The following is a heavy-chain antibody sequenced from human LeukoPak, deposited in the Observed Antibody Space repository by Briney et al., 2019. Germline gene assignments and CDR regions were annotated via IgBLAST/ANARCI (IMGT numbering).Heavy chain of an antibody. Sequence: SAGTLRLSCGASGFTFSSYAMHWVRKAPGKGLQWVAVISYDGSNKYYADSVKGRFTISRDNSKNTLYLQMNRLRAEDTAVYYCAKDRKWELLGLTFDYWGQGTLVTVSS. CDR3: AKDRKWELLGLTFDY. CDR2: ISYDGSNK. J-gene: IGHJ4*02. D-gene: IGHD1-26*01. CDR1: GFTFSSYA. V-gene: IGHV3-30*18.